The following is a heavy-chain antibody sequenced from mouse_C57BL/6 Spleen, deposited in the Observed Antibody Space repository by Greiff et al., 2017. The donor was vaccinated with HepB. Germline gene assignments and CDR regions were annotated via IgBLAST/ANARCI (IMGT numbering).Heavy chain of an antibody. CDR2: IYPGDGDT. J-gene: IGHJ2*01. Sequence: VQLQQSGPELVKPGASVKISCKASGYAFSSSWMNWVKQRPGKGLEWIGRIYPGDGDTNYNGKFKGKATLTADKSSSTAYMQLSSLTSEDSAVYFCAKIYDYDDYFDYWGQGTTLTVSS. V-gene: IGHV1-82*01. CDR3: AKIYDYDDYFDY. D-gene: IGHD2-4*01. CDR1: GYAFSSSW.